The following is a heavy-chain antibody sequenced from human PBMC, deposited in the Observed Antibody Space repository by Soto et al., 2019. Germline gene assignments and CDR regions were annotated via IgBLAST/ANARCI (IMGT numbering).Heavy chain of an antibody. CDR2: ISAYTVNT. CDR1: GYTFTTYG. J-gene: IGHJ4*02. Sequence: QVQLVQSGAEVKKPGASVKVSCKASGYTFTTYGISWVRQAPGQGLEWMGWISAYTVNTKYAQKLQGRVTMTTDTSTSTAYMELRSLRSHDTDVYYCARDRAIVGEPTFDYWGQGTLVTVSS. D-gene: IGHD1-26*01. V-gene: IGHV1-18*01. CDR3: ARDRAIVGEPTFDY.